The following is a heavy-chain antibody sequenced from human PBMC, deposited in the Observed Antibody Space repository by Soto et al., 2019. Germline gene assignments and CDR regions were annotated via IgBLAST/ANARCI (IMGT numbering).Heavy chain of an antibody. J-gene: IGHJ4*02. CDR1: GFTFSSYG. CDR2: IWYDGSNK. V-gene: IGHV3-33*01. Sequence: GGSLRLSCAASGFTFSSYGMHWVRQAPGKGLEWVAVIWYDGSNKYYADSVKGRFTISRDNSKNTLYLQMNSLRAEDTAVYYCARDLGGNAMIVNYFDYWGQGTLVTVSS. D-gene: IGHD2-2*01. CDR3: ARDLGGNAMIVNYFDY.